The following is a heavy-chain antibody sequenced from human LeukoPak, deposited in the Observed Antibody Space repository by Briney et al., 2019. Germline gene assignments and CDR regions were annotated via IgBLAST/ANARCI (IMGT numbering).Heavy chain of an antibody. CDR2: FDPEDGET. J-gene: IGHJ4*02. CDR3: ATRDVNLIDYYDSSGYFLSYDY. CDR1: GYTLTELS. D-gene: IGHD3-22*01. V-gene: IGHV1-24*01. Sequence: ASVKVSCKVSGYTLTELSMHWVRQAPGKGLEWMGGFDPEDGETIYAQKFQGRVTMTEDTSTDTAYMELSSLRSEDTAVYYCATRDVNLIDYYDSSGYFLSYDYWGQGTLVTVSS.